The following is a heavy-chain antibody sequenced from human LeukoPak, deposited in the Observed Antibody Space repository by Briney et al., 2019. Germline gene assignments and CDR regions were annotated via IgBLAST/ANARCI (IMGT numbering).Heavy chain of an antibody. V-gene: IGHV1-24*01. CDR3: ATGYSGGSPRKPRYFQH. Sequence: ASVKVSCKVSGYTLTELSMHWVRQAPGKGLEWMGGFDPEDGETIYAQKFQGRVTMTEDTSTDTAYMELSSLRSEDTAVYYCATGYSGGSPRKPRYFQHWGQGTLVTVSS. J-gene: IGHJ1*01. D-gene: IGHD6-19*01. CDR2: FDPEDGET. CDR1: GYTLTELS.